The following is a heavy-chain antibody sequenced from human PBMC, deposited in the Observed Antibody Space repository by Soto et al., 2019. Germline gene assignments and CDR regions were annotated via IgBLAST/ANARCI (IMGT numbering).Heavy chain of an antibody. J-gene: IGHJ5*02. D-gene: IGHD1-26*01. V-gene: IGHV4-39*02. Sequence: PSETLSLTCTVSGGSISSSSYYWGWIRQPPGKGLEWIGSIYYSGSTYYNPSLKSRVTISVDTSKNHFSLKLSSVTAADTAVYYCATQEVGGSYVYTFGPRGQRTLVTVSS. CDR1: GGSISSSSYY. CDR2: IYYSGST. CDR3: ATQEVGGSYVYTFGP.